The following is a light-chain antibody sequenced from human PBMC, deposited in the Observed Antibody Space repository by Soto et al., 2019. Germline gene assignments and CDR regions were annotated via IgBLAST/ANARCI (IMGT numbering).Light chain of an antibody. Sequence: DIQMTQSPSTLSASVGDRVTITCRASQSISSWLAWYQQKPGKAPKLLIYDASSLESRVPSRFSGSGSGTEFTLTISSLQPDDFATYYCQQYNSWLTFGGGTKVEIK. CDR2: DAS. CDR3: QQYNSWLT. CDR1: QSISSW. J-gene: IGKJ4*01. V-gene: IGKV1-5*01.